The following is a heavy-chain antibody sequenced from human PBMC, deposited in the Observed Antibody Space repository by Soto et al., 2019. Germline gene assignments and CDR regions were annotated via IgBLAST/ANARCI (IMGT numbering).Heavy chain of an antibody. V-gene: IGHV4-31*03. J-gene: IGHJ5*02. CDR3: ARLRIATNNYKWFDP. CDR2: IYVTGAV. CDR1: GAALNSGNYF. Sequence: SETLSLTCSVSGAALNSGNYFWSWIRQVPGKGLEWIGHIYVTGAVDYNPSLRDRITISQDTSERQFSLNLRLVTAADTAVYYCARLRIATNNYKWFDPWGQGTLVTVSS. D-gene: IGHD2-21*01.